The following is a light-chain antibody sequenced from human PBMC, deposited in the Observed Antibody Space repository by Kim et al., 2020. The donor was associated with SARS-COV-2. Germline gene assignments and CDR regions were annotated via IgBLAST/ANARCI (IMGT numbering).Light chain of an antibody. CDR1: QDNSRY. V-gene: IGKV1-39*01. CDR2: TAS. Sequence: DIQMTQSPSTLSASVGDRVTITCRASQDNSRYLNWYQQKPGKAPKLLIYTASSLQSGVPSRFTGSGSETDFTLTISSLQPEGCATYCCQQTYRASLTFGQGTQVDIK. CDR3: QQTYRASLT. J-gene: IGKJ1*01.